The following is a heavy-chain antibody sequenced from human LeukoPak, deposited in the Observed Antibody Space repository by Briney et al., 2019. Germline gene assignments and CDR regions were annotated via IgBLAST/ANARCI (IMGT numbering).Heavy chain of an antibody. CDR3: ARVIDGDTAMEPDY. Sequence: GGSLRLSCAASGFTFDDYAMHWVRQAPGKGLEWVSGISWNSGSIGYADSVKGRFTISRDNAKNSLYLQMNSLRAEDTAVYYCARVIDGDTAMEPDYWGQGTLVTVSS. CDR1: GFTFDDYA. V-gene: IGHV3-9*01. J-gene: IGHJ4*02. CDR2: ISWNSGSI. D-gene: IGHD5-18*01.